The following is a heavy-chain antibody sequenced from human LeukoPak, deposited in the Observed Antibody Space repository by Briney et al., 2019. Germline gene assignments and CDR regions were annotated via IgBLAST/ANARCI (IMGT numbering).Heavy chain of an antibody. V-gene: IGHV3-53*01. CDR3: ANITGTTLSDAFDI. CDR2: IYSGGST. J-gene: IGHJ3*02. D-gene: IGHD1-7*01. CDR1: GFTFSSYA. Sequence: GGSLRLSCAASGFTFSSYAMHWVRQAPGKGLEWVSVIYSGGSTYYADSVKGRFTISRDNSKNTLYLQMNSLRAEDTAVYYCANITGTTLSDAFDIWGQGTMVTVSS.